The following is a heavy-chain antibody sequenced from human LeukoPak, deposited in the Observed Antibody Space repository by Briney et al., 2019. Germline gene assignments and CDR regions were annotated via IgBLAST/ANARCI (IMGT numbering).Heavy chain of an antibody. D-gene: IGHD2-15*01. J-gene: IGHJ1*01. CDR3: AKVSTTLGYCSGGSCYSTKYFQH. CDR1: GGSINSGAYY. Sequence: PSETLSLTCTVSGGSINSGAYYWSWIRQPAGKGLEWIGRIYTSGSTNYNPSLKSRVTMSVDTSKNQFSLKLSSVTAADTAVYYCAKVSTTLGYCSGGSCYSTKYFQHWGQGTLVTVSS. CDR2: IYTSGST. V-gene: IGHV4-61*02.